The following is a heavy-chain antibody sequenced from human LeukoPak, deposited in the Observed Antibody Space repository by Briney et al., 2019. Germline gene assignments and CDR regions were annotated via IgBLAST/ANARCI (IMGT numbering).Heavy chain of an antibody. V-gene: IGHV4-31*03. CDR3: ARVIGWEYTSSSRFDP. CDR1: GGSISSGNYY. D-gene: IGHD6-6*01. CDR2: IYYSGIS. Sequence: SQTLSLTCTVSGGSISSGNYYWSWIRQHPGKGLEWIGYIYYSGISHYNPSLKSRVTMSVDTSKSQFSLKLSSVTAADTAVYYCARVIGWEYTSSSRFDPWGQGTLVTVSS. J-gene: IGHJ5*02.